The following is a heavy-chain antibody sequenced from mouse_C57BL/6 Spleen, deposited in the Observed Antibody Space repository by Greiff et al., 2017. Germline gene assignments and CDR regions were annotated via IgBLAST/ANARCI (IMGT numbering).Heavy chain of an antibody. V-gene: IGHV1-69*01. CDR1: GYTFTSYW. CDR2: IDPSDSYT. Sequence: QVQLQQPGAELVMPGASVKLSCKASGYTFTSYWMHWVKQRPGQGLEWIGGIDPSDSYTNYNQKFKGKSTLTVDKSSSTAYMQLSSLTSEDSAVYYGARSALITTEGYFDYWGQGTTLTVSS. CDR3: ARSALITTEGYFDY. D-gene: IGHD1-1*01. J-gene: IGHJ2*01.